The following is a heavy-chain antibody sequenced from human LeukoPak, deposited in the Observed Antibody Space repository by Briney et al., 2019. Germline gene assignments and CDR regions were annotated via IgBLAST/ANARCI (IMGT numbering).Heavy chain of an antibody. CDR2: FDYNSGRI. J-gene: IGHJ6*02. CDR3: TKDVTPGGADV. CDR1: GFTFVNYA. V-gene: IGHV3-9*01. Sequence: GGSLRLSYAVSGFTFVNYAIHWVRQAPGKGLEWVSGFDYNSGRIDYADSVKGRFTISRDNAKNSLYLQMNSLRVEDTALYYCTKDVTPGGADVWGQGTTVTVSS. D-gene: IGHD1-14*01.